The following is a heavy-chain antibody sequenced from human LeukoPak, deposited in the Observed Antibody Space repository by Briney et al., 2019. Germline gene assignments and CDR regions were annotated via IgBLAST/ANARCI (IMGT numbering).Heavy chain of an antibody. CDR1: GFTFSSYG. Sequence: GGSLRPSCAASGFTFSSYGMNWVRQAPGKGLEWVSYISSSSSPISYAASVKGRFTISRDNAKNPLYLQMNSLSDEDTAVYYCARDTTYAFDIWGQGTMVTVSS. J-gene: IGHJ3*02. D-gene: IGHD2/OR15-2a*01. CDR2: ISSSSSPI. V-gene: IGHV3-48*02. CDR3: ARDTTYAFDI.